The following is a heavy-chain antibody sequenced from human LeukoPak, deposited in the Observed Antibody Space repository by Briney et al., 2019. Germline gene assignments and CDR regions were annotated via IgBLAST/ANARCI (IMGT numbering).Heavy chain of an antibody. V-gene: IGHV3-7*01. CDR2: IKQDGSKK. Sequence: PGGSLRLSCAASGFTFSTFCMSWVRQAPGKGLEWVANIKQDGSKKYYADSVKGRFTISRDNAQNSLYLQMNSLRAEDTAVYYCARDFRSYIGSGICAFDIWGQGTMVTVSS. J-gene: IGHJ3*02. D-gene: IGHD3-10*01. CDR1: GFTFSTFC. CDR3: ARDFRSYIGSGICAFDI.